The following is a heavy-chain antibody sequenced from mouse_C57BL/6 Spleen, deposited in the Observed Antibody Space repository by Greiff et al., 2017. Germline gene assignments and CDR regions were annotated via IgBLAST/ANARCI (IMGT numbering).Heavy chain of an antibody. CDR3: ARFSYYYGSSSYFDY. D-gene: IGHD1-1*01. CDR1: GYTFTSYW. V-gene: IGHV1-69*01. CDR2: IDPSDSYT. Sequence: QVQLQQPGAELVMPGASVKLSCKASGYTFTSYWMHWVKQRPGQGLEWIGEIDPSDSYTNYNQKFKGKSTLTVDKSSSTAYMQLSSLTSEDSAVYYCARFSYYYGSSSYFDYWGQGTTLTVSS. J-gene: IGHJ2*01.